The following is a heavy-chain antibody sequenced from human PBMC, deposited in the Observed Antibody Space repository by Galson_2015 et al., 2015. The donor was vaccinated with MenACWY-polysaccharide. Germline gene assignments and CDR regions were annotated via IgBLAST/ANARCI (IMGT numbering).Heavy chain of an antibody. CDR1: GFTFSSYW. CDR3: AVTPNTKRYFHH. D-gene: IGHD4-23*01. V-gene: IGHV3-7*01. CDR2: IKPDGSEK. J-gene: IGHJ1*01. Sequence: SLRLSCAVSGFTFSSYWMSWVRQAPGKGLERVANIKPDGSEKYYVDSVKGRFTISTDSAKNSLDLRMNSLRAEDTAVYYCAVTPNTKRYFHHWGQGTLVTVSS.